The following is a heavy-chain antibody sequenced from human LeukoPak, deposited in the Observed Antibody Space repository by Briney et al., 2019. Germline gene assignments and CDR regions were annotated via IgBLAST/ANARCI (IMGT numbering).Heavy chain of an antibody. V-gene: IGHV4-59*01. J-gene: IGHJ4*02. D-gene: IGHD7-27*01. CDR3: ARDGPGDVGFDY. CDR2: FSYSGST. CDR1: GGSISNYY. Sequence: SETLSLTCTVSGGSISNYYWGWIRQPPGKGLERIGFFSYSGSTNYNPSLKSRVTISVDTSKNQFSLKLTSVTAADTAVYYCARDGPGDVGFDYWGQGTLVTVSS.